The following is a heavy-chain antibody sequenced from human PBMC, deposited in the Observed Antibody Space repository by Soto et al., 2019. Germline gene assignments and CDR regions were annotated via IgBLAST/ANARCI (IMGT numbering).Heavy chain of an antibody. J-gene: IGHJ1*01. CDR1: GFTFSNYG. Sequence: QVQLVESGGGVVQPGRSLRLSCAASGFTFSNYGMHWARQAPGKGLEWVAVISYDGSDKFYADSVKGRFTISRDNSENPLYLQMNNLRAEDTAVYYCAKEGCGGGSCSEYFQHWGQGTLVTVSS. D-gene: IGHD2-15*01. CDR3: AKEGCGGGSCSEYFQH. V-gene: IGHV3-30*18. CDR2: ISYDGSDK.